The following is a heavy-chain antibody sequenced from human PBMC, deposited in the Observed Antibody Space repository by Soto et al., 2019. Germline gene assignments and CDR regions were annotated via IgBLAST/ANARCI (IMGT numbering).Heavy chain of an antibody. V-gene: IGHV4-59*01. J-gene: IGHJ6*02. Sequence: KPSETLSLTCTVSGGSISSYYWSWIRQPPGKGLEWIGYIYYSGSTNYNPSLKSRVTISVDTSKNQFSLKLSSVTAADTAVYYCARDGGERYCSSTSCYHYYYYGMDVWGQGTTVTVSS. CDR2: IYYSGST. CDR3: ARDGGERYCSSTSCYHYYYYGMDV. D-gene: IGHD2-2*01. CDR1: GGSISSYY.